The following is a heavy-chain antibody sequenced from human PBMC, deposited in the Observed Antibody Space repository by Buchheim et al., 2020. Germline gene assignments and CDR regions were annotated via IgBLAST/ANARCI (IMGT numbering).Heavy chain of an antibody. CDR2: ISGSGGRT. J-gene: IGHJ4*02. CDR3: AKDDIGDLNLVDY. CDR1: GFTFSNYA. V-gene: IGHV3-23*01. D-gene: IGHD3-10*01. Sequence: EVQLLESGGGLVQPGGSLRLSCAASGFTFSNYAMIWLRRAPGKGLEWVSAISGSGGRTYYTDSVKGRFTISRDNSKDPLYLQMSSLRAEDTALYYCAKDDIGDLNLVDYWGQGTL.